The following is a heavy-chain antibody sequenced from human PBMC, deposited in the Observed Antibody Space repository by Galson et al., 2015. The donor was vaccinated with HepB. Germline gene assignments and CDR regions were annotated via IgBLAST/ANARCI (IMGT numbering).Heavy chain of an antibody. CDR1: GGSISSGGYY. CDR2: IYYSGST. J-gene: IGHJ5*02. D-gene: IGHD6-6*01. V-gene: IGHV4-31*03. Sequence: TLSLTCTVSGGSISSGGYYWSWIRQHPGKGLEWIGYIYYSGSTYYNPSLESRVTISVDTSKNQFSLKLSSVTAADTAVYYCARARVYSSSSISWFKRFDPWGQGTLVTVSS. CDR3: ARARVYSSSSISWFKRFDP.